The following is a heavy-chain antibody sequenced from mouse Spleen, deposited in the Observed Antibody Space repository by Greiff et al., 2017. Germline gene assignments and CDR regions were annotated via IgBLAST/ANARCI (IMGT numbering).Heavy chain of an antibody. CDR3: AREGYTSFAY. J-gene: IGHJ3*01. Sequence: EVQRVESGGGLVKPGGSLKLSCAASGFTFSSYAMSWVRQTPEKRLEWVATISDGGSYTYYPDNVKGRFTISRDNAKNNLYLQMSHLKSEDTAMYYCAREGYTSFAYWGQGTLVTVSA. CDR1: GFTFSSYA. V-gene: IGHV5-4*01. CDR2: ISDGGSYT.